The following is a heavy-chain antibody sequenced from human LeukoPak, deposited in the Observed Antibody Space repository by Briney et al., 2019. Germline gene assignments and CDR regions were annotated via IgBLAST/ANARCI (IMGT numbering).Heavy chain of an antibody. CDR2: IYHSGST. D-gene: IGHD1-1*01. CDR3: ARDLMDAAGTTLRSYYYYYMDV. CDR1: GGSISSSSYY. J-gene: IGHJ6*03. Sequence: SETLSLTCTVSGGSISSSSYYWGWIRQPPGKGLEWIGSIYHSGSTYYNPSLKSRVTISVDTSKNQFSLKLSSVTAADTAVYYCARDLMDAAGTTLRSYYYYYMDVWGKGTTVTVSS. V-gene: IGHV4-39*07.